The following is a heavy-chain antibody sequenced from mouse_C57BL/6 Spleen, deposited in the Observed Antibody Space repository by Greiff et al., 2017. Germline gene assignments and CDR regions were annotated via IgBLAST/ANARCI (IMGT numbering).Heavy chain of an antibody. CDR3: ARGAIYYGNYYAMDY. J-gene: IGHJ4*01. CDR1: GYAFSSSW. D-gene: IGHD2-1*01. Sequence: QVQLKESGPELVKPGASVKISCKASGYAFSSSWMNWVQQRPGKGLEWIGRIYPGDGDTNYNGKFKGKATLTADKSSSTAYMQLSSLTSEDSAVYFCARGAIYYGNYYAMDYGGQGTSVTVSS. V-gene: IGHV1-82*01. CDR2: IYPGDGDT.